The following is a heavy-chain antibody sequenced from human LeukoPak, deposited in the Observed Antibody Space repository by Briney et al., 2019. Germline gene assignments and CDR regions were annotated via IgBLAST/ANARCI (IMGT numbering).Heavy chain of an antibody. J-gene: IGHJ4*02. D-gene: IGHD3-10*01. CDR1: GYTFTTYG. CDR3: ARPYPLASGSYLDEY. V-gene: IGHV1-18*01. CDR2: ISVYDGKT. Sequence: ASVRVSCKTSGYTFTTYGLSWVRRAPGQRLEWMGWISVYDGKTDSAENFRDRITMTTDTSTNTAHMDLRSLRSDDTAVYYCARPYPLASGSYLDEYWGQGTPVIVSS.